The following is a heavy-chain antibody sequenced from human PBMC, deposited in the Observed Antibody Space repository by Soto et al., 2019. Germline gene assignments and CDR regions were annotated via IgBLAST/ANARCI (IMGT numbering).Heavy chain of an antibody. Sequence: SETLALSCTVSGGSISNYFCNWIRQPAGKGREWIGRIDNSGSTNYNPSLKSRITMSADTSRNQFSLKLNSVTAADTAVYYCARGGQDFWSGPFDYWGHGALVTVS. D-gene: IGHD3-3*01. V-gene: IGHV4-4*07. J-gene: IGHJ4*01. CDR3: ARGGQDFWSGPFDY. CDR2: IDNSGST. CDR1: GGSISNYF.